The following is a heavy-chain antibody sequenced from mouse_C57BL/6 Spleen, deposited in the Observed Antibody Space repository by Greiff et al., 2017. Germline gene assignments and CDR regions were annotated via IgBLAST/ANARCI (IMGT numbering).Heavy chain of an antibody. CDR2: IYPGSGST. CDR1: GYTFTSYW. CDR3: ARGHYGSSTGFAY. Sequence: QVQLQQSGAELVKPGASVKMSCKASGYTFTSYWITWVKQRPGQGLEWIGDIYPGSGSTNYNEKFKSKATLTVDTSSSTAYMQLSSLTSEDSAVYYCARGHYGSSTGFAYWGQGTLVTVSA. D-gene: IGHD1-1*01. V-gene: IGHV1-55*01. J-gene: IGHJ3*01.